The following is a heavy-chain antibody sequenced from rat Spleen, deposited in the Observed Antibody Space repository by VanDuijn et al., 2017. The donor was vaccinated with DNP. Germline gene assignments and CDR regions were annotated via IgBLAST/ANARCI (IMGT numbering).Heavy chain of an antibody. D-gene: IGHD1-1*01. CDR2: ISYDGGSA. J-gene: IGHJ2*01. V-gene: IGHV5-7*01. CDR3: ARQTGLYYSGDVPFDY. Sequence: EVQLVESGGGLVQPGRSLKLSCAASGFTFSDYYMAWVRQAPTKGLEWVAYISYDGGSAYYGDSVKGRFTISRDNAKSTLYLQMDSLRSEETATYYCARQTGLYYSGDVPFDYWGQGVMVTVSS. CDR1: GFTFSDYY.